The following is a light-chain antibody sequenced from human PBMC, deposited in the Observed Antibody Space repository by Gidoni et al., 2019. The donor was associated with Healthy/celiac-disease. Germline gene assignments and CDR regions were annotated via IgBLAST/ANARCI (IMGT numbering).Light chain of an antibody. J-gene: IGKJ1*01. Sequence: DIVLTQSPGTLSLSPGERATLSCRASQSVSSSHLAWYQQKPGQAPRLLIYGASSRATGIPDRFSGSGSGTDFTLPISRLEPEDFAVYYCQQYGSSPRTFGQGTKVEIK. V-gene: IGKV3-20*01. CDR1: QSVSSSH. CDR2: GAS. CDR3: QQYGSSPRT.